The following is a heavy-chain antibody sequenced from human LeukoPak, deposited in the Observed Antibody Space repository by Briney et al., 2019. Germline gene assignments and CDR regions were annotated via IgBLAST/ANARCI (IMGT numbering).Heavy chain of an antibody. D-gene: IGHD4-17*01. CDR1: GFTFTNYW. CDR2: IMQDGSDK. Sequence: PGGSLRLSCVASGFTFTNYWMSWVRQAPGKGLEWVANIMQDGSDKSYVDSVKGRFTISRDNAKNSLYLQMNSLRVEDTAVYYCARDEPTVTTGPPVGSWGQGTLVTVSS. V-gene: IGHV3-7*01. J-gene: IGHJ4*02. CDR3: ARDEPTVTTGPPVGS.